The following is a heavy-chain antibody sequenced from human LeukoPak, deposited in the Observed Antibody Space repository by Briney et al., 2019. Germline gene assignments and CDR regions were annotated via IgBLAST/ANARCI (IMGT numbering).Heavy chain of an antibody. Sequence: SQTLSLTCAISGDSVSSKSAAWNWIRQSPSRGLEWLGRTYYRSKWHSEYAVSVKSRISINPDTSRNQFSLQLSSVTPEDTAVYHCARMVGVDPDYWGRGTQVTVSS. D-gene: IGHD2-8*01. J-gene: IGHJ4*02. CDR1: GDSVSSKSAA. CDR2: TYYRSKWHS. CDR3: ARMVGVDPDY. V-gene: IGHV6-1*01.